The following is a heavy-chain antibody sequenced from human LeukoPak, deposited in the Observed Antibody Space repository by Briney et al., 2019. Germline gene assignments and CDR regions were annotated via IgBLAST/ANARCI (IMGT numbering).Heavy chain of an antibody. CDR1: GFTFSSYS. D-gene: IGHD3-3*01. V-gene: IGHV3-48*01. CDR3: ARDSYYDFWSGYYH. CDR2: ISSSSSTI. Sequence: GGSLRLSCAASGFTFSSYSMNWVRQAPGKGLEWVSYISSSSSTIYYADSVKGRFTISRDNAKNSLYLQMNSLRAEDTAVYYCARDSYYDFWSGYYHWGQGTLVTVSS. J-gene: IGHJ5*02.